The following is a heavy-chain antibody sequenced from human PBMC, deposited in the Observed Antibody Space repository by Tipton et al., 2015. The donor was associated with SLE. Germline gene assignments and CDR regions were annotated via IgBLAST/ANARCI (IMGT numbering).Heavy chain of an antibody. Sequence: SLRLSCAASGFTFDDYTMHWVRQAPGKGLEWVSLISWDGGSTYYADSVKGRFTISRDNSKNTLYLQMNSLRAEDTAVYYCARGDIGAAEYFQHWGQGTLVTVSS. CDR2: ISWDGGST. V-gene: IGHV3-43*01. CDR3: ARGDIGAAEYFQH. CDR1: GFTFDDYT. D-gene: IGHD3-9*01. J-gene: IGHJ1*01.